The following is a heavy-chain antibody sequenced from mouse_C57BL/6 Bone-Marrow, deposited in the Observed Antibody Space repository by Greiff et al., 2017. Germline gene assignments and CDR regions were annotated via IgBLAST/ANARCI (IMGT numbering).Heavy chain of an antibody. CDR3: ARQRGAMDY. CDR1: GFTFSSYT. CDR2: ISGGGGNT. V-gene: IGHV5-9*01. J-gene: IGHJ4*01. Sequence: EVQVVESGGGLVKPGGSLKLSCAASGFTFSSYTMSWVRQTPEKRLEWVATISGGGGNTYYPDSVKGRFTISRDNAKNTQYLQMSRLRSEDAALYYGARQRGAMDYWGQGTSVTVSS.